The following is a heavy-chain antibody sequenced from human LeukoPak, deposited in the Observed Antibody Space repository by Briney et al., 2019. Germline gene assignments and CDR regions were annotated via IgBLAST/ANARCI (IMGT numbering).Heavy chain of an antibody. CDR3: ARDISYCSSTSCYRAY. CDR1: GGTFSSYA. D-gene: IGHD2-2*01. CDR2: IIPILGIA. V-gene: IGHV1-69*04. J-gene: IGHJ4*02. Sequence: SVKVSCKASGGTFSSYAIIWVRQAPGQGLEWMGRIIPILGIANYAQKFQGRVTITADKSTSTAYMELSSLRSEDTAVYYCARDISYCSSTSCYRAYWGQGTLVTVSS.